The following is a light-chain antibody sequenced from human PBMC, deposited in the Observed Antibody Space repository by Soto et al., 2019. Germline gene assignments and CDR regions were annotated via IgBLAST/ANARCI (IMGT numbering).Light chain of an antibody. J-gene: IGLJ3*02. CDR2: AVN. V-gene: IGLV2-11*01. Sequence: QSALTQPRSVSGSPGQSVTISCTGTSSDVGDYNYVSWYQQHPGKAPKLLIYAVNMRLSGVPDRFSGSKSGNTASLTISGLQAEDEADYSCCSYAGSYTWVFGGGTKVTVL. CDR1: SSDVGDYNY. CDR3: CSYAGSYTWV.